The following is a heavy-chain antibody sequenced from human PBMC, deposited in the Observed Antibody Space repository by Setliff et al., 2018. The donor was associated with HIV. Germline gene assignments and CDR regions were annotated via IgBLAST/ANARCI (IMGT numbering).Heavy chain of an antibody. V-gene: IGHV4-34*01. CDR3: VRQHGDYAFDP. Sequence: ETLSLTCAVYGGSFPAYYWNWVRQPPGKGLEWIGEINYSGDTTYNPSLKSRVNMFIDTSKKQFSLKVASATAADTAVYYCVRQHGDYAFDPWGQGTLVTVSS. CDR2: INYSGDT. J-gene: IGHJ5*02. CDR1: GGSFPAYY. D-gene: IGHD4-17*01.